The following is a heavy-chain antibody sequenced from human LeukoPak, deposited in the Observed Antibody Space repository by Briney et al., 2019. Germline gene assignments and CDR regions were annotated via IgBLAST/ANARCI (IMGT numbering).Heavy chain of an antibody. CDR1: GYTFTSYD. CDR2: MNPNSGNT. V-gene: IGHV1-8*01. CDR3: AGGLALYYYYMDV. J-gene: IGHJ6*03. Sequence: GASVKVSCKASGYTFTSYDINWVRQATGQGLEWMGWMNPNSGNTGYAQKFQGRVTMTRDTSTSTVYMELSSLRSEDTAVYYCAGGLALYYYYMDVWGKGTTVTISS.